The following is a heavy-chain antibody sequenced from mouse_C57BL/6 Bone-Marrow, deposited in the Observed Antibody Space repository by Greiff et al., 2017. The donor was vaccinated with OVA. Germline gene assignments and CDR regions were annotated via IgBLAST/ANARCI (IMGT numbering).Heavy chain of an antibody. J-gene: IGHJ2*01. Sequence: DVMLVESGGDLVKPGGSLKLSCAASGFTFSSYGMSWVRQTPDKRLEWVATISSGGSYTYYPDSVKGRFTISRDNAKNTLYLQMSSLKSEDTAMYYCARHRYYYGSSRFDYWGQGTTLTVSS. CDR2: ISSGGSYT. CDR3: ARHRYYYGSSRFDY. CDR1: GFTFSSYG. V-gene: IGHV5-6*02. D-gene: IGHD1-1*01.